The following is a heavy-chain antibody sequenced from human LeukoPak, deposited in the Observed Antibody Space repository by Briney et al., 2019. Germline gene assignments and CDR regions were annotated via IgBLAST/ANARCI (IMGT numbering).Heavy chain of an antibody. CDR3: ARGIRYYYGSRSPYYFDY. J-gene: IGHJ4*02. Sequence: QTLSLTCTVSGGSISSGGYYWSWIRQHPGKGLDWIGYIYFSGSTYYNPSLRSRVTISVDTSKNQFSLKLSSVTAADTAVYYCARGIRYYYGSRSPYYFDYWGQGTLVTVSS. D-gene: IGHD3-10*01. CDR2: IYFSGST. CDR1: GGSISSGGYY. V-gene: IGHV4-31*03.